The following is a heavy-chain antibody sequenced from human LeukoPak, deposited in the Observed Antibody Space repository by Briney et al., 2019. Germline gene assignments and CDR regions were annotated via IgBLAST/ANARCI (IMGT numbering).Heavy chain of an antibody. CDR3: AREGAIPLDAFDI. CDR1: GFTFSTYG. J-gene: IGHJ3*02. V-gene: IGHV3-33*01. CDR2: IWYDGSNE. D-gene: IGHD2-21*01. Sequence: PGGSLRLSCAVSGFTFSTYGMHWVRQAPGKGLEWVAVIWYDGSNEKYVDSVKGRFTISRDNAKNTLYLQMNSLRAEDTAVYYCAREGAIPLDAFDIWGQGTMVTVSS.